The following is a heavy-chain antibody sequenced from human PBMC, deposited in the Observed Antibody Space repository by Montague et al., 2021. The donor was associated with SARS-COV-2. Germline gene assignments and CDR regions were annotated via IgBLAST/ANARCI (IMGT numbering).Heavy chain of an antibody. Sequence: SETLSLTCTVSGGSISSYYWSWIRQPPGKGLEWIGYIYYSGSTNYNPSLKSRVTISVDTSKNQFSLKLSSVTAADTAVYYCARENIFTGWGGMDVWGQGTTVTVSS. CDR1: GGSISSYY. CDR2: IYYSGST. V-gene: IGHV4-59*01. J-gene: IGHJ6*02. D-gene: IGHD3-9*01. CDR3: ARENIFTGWGGMDV.